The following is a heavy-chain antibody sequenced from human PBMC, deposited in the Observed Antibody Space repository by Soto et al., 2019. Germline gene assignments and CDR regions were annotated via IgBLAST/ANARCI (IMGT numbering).Heavy chain of an antibody. J-gene: IGHJ3*02. CDR3: ARDASDYYDSSGYYRDAFDI. CDR1: GGSISSYY. CDR2: IYYSGST. D-gene: IGHD3-22*01. Sequence: SETLSLTCTVSGGSISSYYWSWIRQPPGKGLEWIGYIYYSGSTNYNPSLKSRVTISVDTSKSQFSLKLSSVTAADTAVYYCARDASDYYDSSGYYRDAFDIWGQGTMVTVS. V-gene: IGHV4-59*01.